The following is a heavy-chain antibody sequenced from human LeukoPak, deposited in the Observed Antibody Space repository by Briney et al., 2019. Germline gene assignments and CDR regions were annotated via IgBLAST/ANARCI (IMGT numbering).Heavy chain of an antibody. D-gene: IGHD3-22*01. V-gene: IGHV4-34*01. J-gene: IGHJ3*02. Sequence: SETLSLTCAVYGGSLNNYFWNWIRQPPGKGLEWIGELNRKGGTNYNPSLKSQVTISVDTSKNQFSLKLSSVTAADTAVYYCARAADQYYYDSSGRNDAFDIWGQGTMVTVSS. CDR1: GGSLNNYF. CDR3: ARAADQYYYDSSGRNDAFDI. CDR2: LNRKGGT.